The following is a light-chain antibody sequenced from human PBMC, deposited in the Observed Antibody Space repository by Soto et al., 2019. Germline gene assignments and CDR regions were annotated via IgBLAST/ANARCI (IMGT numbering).Light chain of an antibody. V-gene: IGLV2-14*03. CDR3: GSYTRSNSVI. Sequence: QSALTQPASVSGSPGQSIAISCTGTSSDIGAYAYVSWYQHHPGKIPKLIVFDVNYRPSGVSSRFSGSKSGNTASLTISGPQAEDEAVYYCGSYTRSNSVIFGGGTKLTVL. J-gene: IGLJ2*01. CDR1: SSDIGAYAY. CDR2: DVN.